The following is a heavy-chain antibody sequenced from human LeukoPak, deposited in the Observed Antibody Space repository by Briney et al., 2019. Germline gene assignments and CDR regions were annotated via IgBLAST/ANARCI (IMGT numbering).Heavy chain of an antibody. J-gene: IGHJ3*02. V-gene: IGHV4-30-2*01. CDR3: ASYYYDSADAFDI. CDR1: GGSISSGGYS. D-gene: IGHD3-22*01. CDR2: IYHSGST. Sequence: SQTLSLTCAVSGGSISSGGYSWSWIRQPPGKGLEWIGYIYHSGSTYYNPSLKSRVTISVDRSKNQFSLKLSSVTAADTAVYYCASYYYDSADAFDIWGQGTMVTVSS.